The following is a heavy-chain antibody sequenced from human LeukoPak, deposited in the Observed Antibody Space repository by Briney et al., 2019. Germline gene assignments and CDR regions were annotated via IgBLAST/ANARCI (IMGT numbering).Heavy chain of an antibody. Sequence: SETLSLTCTVSGGSISSYYWSWIRQPPGKGLEWIGYIYYSGSTNYNPSLKSRVTISVDTSTNQFSLKLSSVTAADTAVYYCARDGPTYYYGSGSPRWFDPWGQGTLVTVSS. CDR2: IYYSGST. CDR1: GGSISSYY. D-gene: IGHD3-10*01. CDR3: ARDGPTYYYGSGSPRWFDP. V-gene: IGHV4-59*12. J-gene: IGHJ5*02.